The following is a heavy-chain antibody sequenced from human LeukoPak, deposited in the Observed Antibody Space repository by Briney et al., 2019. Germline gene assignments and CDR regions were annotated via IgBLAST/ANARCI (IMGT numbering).Heavy chain of an antibody. CDR1: GYSFTSYD. Sequence: ASVKVSCKASGYSFTSYDINWVRQATGQGLEWMGWMNPNSANTGYAQKFQGRVTITRNTSISTAYMELSSLRSEDTAVYYCASVPRVGASHWGQGTLVTVSS. V-gene: IGHV1-8*01. CDR2: MNPNSANT. J-gene: IGHJ4*02. D-gene: IGHD1-26*01. CDR3: ASVPRVGASH.